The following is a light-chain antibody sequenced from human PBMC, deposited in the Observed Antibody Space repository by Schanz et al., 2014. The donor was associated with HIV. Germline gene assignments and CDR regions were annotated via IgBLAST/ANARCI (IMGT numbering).Light chain of an antibody. CDR2: GNS. CDR1: SSNIGAGYD. V-gene: IGLV1-40*01. J-gene: IGLJ2*01. CDR3: ISYTRDTVL. Sequence: QSVLTQPPSVSGAPGQRVTISCTGSSSNIGAGYDVHWYQQLPGTAPKLLIYGNSNRPSGVPDRISGSKSGTSASLAITGLQAEDEADYYCISYTRDTVLFGGGTKLTVL.